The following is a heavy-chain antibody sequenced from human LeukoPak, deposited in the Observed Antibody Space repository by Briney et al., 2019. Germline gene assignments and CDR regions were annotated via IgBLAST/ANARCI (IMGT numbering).Heavy chain of an antibody. CDR1: GGSFSGYY. J-gene: IGHJ4*02. V-gene: IGHV4-34*01. Sequence: PSETLSLTCAVYGGSFSGYYWSWIRQPPGKGLEWIGEINHSGSTNYNPSLKSRVTISVDTSKNQFSLKLSSVTAADTAVYYCARATVVVIAIPTWGQGTLVTVSS. D-gene: IGHD2-21*01. CDR3: ARATVVVIAIPT. CDR2: INHSGST.